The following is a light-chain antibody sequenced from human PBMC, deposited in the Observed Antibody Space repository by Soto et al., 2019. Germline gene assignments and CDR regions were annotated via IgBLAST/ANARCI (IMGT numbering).Light chain of an antibody. V-gene: IGLV2-8*01. Sequence: LTRAPSLSCSAGRTVAVAWTGASGHVGAYDYVSWYQQLPGKAPNLMVYEINKRPLGVPDRFSGSKSGNTASLTVSGLQAEVEADYYCSSFAGSNNFLYVFGPGTMFT. J-gene: IGLJ1*01. CDR3: SSFAGSNNFLYV. CDR1: SGHVGAYDY. CDR2: EIN.